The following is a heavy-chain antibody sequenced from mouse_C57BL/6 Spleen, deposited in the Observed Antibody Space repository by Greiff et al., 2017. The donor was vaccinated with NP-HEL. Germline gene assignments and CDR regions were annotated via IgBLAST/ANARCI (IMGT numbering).Heavy chain of an antibody. J-gene: IGHJ1*03. Sequence: VKLEESGPGLVQPSQSLSITCTVSGFSLTSYGVHWVRQSPGKGLEWRGVIWSGGSTDYNAAFISRLSISKDNSKSQVFFKMNSLQADYTAIYYCARKGWDWYFDVWGTGTTVTVSS. CDR3: ARKGWDWYFDV. CDR2: IWSGGST. V-gene: IGHV2-2*01. CDR1: GFSLTSYG. D-gene: IGHD3-3*01.